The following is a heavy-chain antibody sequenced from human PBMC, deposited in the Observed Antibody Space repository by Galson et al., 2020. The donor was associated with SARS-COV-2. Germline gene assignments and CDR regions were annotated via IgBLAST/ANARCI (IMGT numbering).Heavy chain of an antibody. D-gene: IGHD3-10*01. J-gene: IGHJ6*02. CDR3: ARRGEGPGQMTAQYYYYGMDV. CDR2: VYLSGTT. CDR1: GASMNSDYH. V-gene: IGHV4-38-2*02. Sequence: SETLSLTCTVSGASMNSDYHWVWIRQPPGKGLEWIGMVYLSGTTHYSPSLKSRVNIELDRSKNQFSLKLTSVTAADTAVYYCARRGEGPGQMTAQYYYYGMDVWGQGTTVTVSS.